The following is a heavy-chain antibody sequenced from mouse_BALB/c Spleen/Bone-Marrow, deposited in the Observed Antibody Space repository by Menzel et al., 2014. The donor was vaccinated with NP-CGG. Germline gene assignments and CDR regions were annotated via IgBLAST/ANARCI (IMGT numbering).Heavy chain of an antibody. V-gene: IGHV14-3*02. CDR1: GFNIKDTY. CDR3: ASYYYGRAWFAY. Sequence: EVKLMESGAELVKPGASVKLSCTASGFNIKDTYMHWVKQRPEQGLEWIGRIDPANGNTKYDPKFQGKATITADTSSNTAYLQLSSLTSDDTAVYYCASYYYGRAWFAYWGQGTLVTVSA. J-gene: IGHJ3*01. D-gene: IGHD1-1*01. CDR2: IDPANGNT.